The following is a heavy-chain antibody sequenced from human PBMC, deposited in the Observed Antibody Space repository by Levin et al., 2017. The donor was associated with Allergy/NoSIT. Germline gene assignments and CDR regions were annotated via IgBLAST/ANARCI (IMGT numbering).Heavy chain of an antibody. D-gene: IGHD6-19*01. CDR2: IWYDGSNK. CDR3: ARDLGGSSGWSFLGDDDAFDI. V-gene: IGHV3-33*01. J-gene: IGHJ3*02. CDR1: GFTFSSYG. Sequence: GGSLRLSCAASGFTFSSYGMHWVRQAPGKGLEWVAVIWYDGSNKYYADSVKGRFTISRDNSKNTLYLQMNSLRAEDTAVYYCARDLGGSSGWSFLGDDDAFDIWGQGTMVTVSS.